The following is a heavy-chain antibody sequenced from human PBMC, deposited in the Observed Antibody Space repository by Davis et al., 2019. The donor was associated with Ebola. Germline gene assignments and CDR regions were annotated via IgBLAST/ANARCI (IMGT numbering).Heavy chain of an antibody. D-gene: IGHD4-11*01. CDR1: GFIFRNYV. V-gene: IGHV3-23*01. CDR3: AKDSLRYSAAYGGWLDP. J-gene: IGHJ5*02. Sequence: GESLKISCETSGFIFRNYVMSWVRQAPGKGLEWVSTFGTGGDTYYADSVKGRFTISKDDAKNTLYLQMNGLRADDTAMYYCAKDSLRYSAAYGGWLDPWGQGTLVIVSS. CDR2: FGTGGDT.